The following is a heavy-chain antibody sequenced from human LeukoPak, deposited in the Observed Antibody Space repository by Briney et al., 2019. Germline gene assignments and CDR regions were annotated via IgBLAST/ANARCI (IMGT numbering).Heavy chain of an antibody. V-gene: IGHV4-59*01. J-gene: IGHJ4*02. CDR3: ARSPYGQPLDY. CDR2: IYYSGST. D-gene: IGHD3-10*01. CDR1: GGSISSYY. Sequence: SETLSLTCTVSGGSISSYYWSWIRQPPGKGLEWIGYIYYSGSTNYNPSLKSRVTISVDTSKNQFSLKLSSVTAADTAVYYCARSPYGQPLDYWGQGTLVTASS.